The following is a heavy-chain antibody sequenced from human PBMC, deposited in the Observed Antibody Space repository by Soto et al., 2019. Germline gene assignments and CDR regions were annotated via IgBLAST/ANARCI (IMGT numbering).Heavy chain of an antibody. J-gene: IGHJ6*02. CDR3: ARDHGYYDFWSGYEYYYGMDV. D-gene: IGHD3-3*01. CDR1: GGSISSGGYY. CDR2: IYYSGST. Sequence: KPSETLSLTCTVSGGSISSGGYYWSWIRQHPGKGLEWIGYIYYSGSTYYNPSLKSRVTISVDTSKNQFSLKLSSVTAADTAVYYCARDHGYYDFWSGYEYYYGMDVWGQGTTVTVS. V-gene: IGHV4-31*03.